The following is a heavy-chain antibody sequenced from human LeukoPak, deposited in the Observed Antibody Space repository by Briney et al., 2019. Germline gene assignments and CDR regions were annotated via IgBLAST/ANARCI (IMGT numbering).Heavy chain of an antibody. J-gene: IGHJ4*02. V-gene: IGHV3-74*01. CDR1: GFTFSSYG. CDR3: VRDWGYDSSGYWQKYFDT. Sequence: GGSLRLSCAASGFTFSSYGIHWVRQAPGKGLVWVSRINHDGSSTNYADSVKGRFTISRDNAKNTLYLQMNSLRAEDTAVYYCVRDWGYDSSGYWQKYFDTWGQGTLVTVSS. D-gene: IGHD3-22*01. CDR2: INHDGSST.